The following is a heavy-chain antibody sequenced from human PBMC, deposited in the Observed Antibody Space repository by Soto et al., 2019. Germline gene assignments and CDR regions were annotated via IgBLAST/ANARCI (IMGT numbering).Heavy chain of an antibody. CDR2: ISYDGSNK. J-gene: IGHJ5*02. Sequence: GGSLRLSCAASGFTFSSYGMHWVRQAPGKGLEWVAVISYDGSNKYYADSVKGRFTISRDNSKNTLYLQMNSLRAEDTAVYYCAKDGWLLWFGELSPNNWFDPWGQGTLVTVSS. D-gene: IGHD3-10*01. CDR3: AKDGWLLWFGELSPNNWFDP. CDR1: GFTFSSYG. V-gene: IGHV3-30*18.